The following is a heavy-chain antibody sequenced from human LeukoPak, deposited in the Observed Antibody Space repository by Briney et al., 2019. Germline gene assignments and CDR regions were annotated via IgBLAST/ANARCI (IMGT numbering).Heavy chain of an antibody. CDR1: GGSINSYY. Sequence: PSETLSLTCTVSGGSINSYYWSWIRQPPGKGLEWIASIYYDGSDFYNPSLRSRVTISVDTSKNQFSLKVTSVTAADTAVYYCARQSFYDFWTFDSWGQGTLVTVSS. J-gene: IGHJ4*02. CDR2: IYYDGSD. CDR3: ARQSFYDFWTFDS. V-gene: IGHV4-59*05. D-gene: IGHD3-3*01.